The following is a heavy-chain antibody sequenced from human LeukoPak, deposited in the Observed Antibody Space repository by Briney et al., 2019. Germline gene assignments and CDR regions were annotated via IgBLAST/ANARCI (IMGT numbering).Heavy chain of an antibody. Sequence: GGSLRLFCTASGFTFSSYAMGWVRQAPGKGLEWFSIITGTGGSTYYADSVKGRFTISRDNSKNTLSLQMNSLRAADTAVYYCAKAHIGSGSVYYFEYWGEGTLVTVSS. CDR2: ITGTGGST. CDR3: AKAHIGSGSVYYFEY. D-gene: IGHD3-10*01. CDR1: GFTFSSYA. V-gene: IGHV3-23*01. J-gene: IGHJ4*02.